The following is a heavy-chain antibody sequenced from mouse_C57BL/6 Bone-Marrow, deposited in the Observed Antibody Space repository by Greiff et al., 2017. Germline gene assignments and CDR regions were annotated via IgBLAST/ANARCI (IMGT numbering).Heavy chain of an antibody. CDR1: GYTFTSYW. CDR2: IDPSDSYT. CDR3: ARSSWCAY. V-gene: IGHV1-69*01. J-gene: IGHJ3*01. Sequence: VQLQQPGAELVMPGASVKLSCTASGYTFTSYWMHWVQQRPGQGLEWIGEIDPSDSYTNYNQKFKGKSTLTVDKTSSTAYMQLSSLTSEDSAVYYCARSSWCAYGGQGTLVTVSA.